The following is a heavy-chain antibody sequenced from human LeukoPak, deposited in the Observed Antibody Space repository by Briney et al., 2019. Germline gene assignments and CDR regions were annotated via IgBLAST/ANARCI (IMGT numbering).Heavy chain of an antibody. CDR3: ARVWWHRGNWFDS. CDR1: GDSIISGSYY. V-gene: IGHV4-61*02. CDR2: IYTSVST. D-gene: IGHD3-10*01. J-gene: IGHJ5*01. Sequence: SQTLSRTCTVSGDSIISGSYYWTWIRQPAGKTLELIGRIYTSVSTNYNPSVESRATISIETADNQFSLRLSSVTAAHTAIYYCARVWWHRGNWFDSWGQGNLVTVSS.